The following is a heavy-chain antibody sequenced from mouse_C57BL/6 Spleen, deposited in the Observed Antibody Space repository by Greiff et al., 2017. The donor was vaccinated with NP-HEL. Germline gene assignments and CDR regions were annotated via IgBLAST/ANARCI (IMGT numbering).Heavy chain of an antibody. CDR2: IDPSDSYT. Sequence: VQLQQPGAELVMPGASVKLSCKASGYTFTSYWMHWVKQRPGQGLEWIGEIDPSDSYTNYNQKFKGKSTLTVDKSSSTAYMQLSSLTSEDSAVYYCARLSSYFDYWGQGTTLTVSS. D-gene: IGHD1-1*01. CDR1: GYTFTSYW. V-gene: IGHV1-69*01. CDR3: ARLSSYFDY. J-gene: IGHJ2*01.